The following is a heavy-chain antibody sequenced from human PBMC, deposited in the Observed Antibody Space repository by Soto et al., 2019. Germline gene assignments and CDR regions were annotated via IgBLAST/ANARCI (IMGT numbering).Heavy chain of an antibody. CDR3: ARSEQWLTQSTPIDY. CDR2: ISYSGST. V-gene: IGHV4-39*07. D-gene: IGHD6-19*01. Sequence: SETLSLTCTVSGASIISTSYFWGWIRQPSGKGLEWIGNISYSGSTFYNPSLKSQVTISVDTSKNQFSLKLSSVTAADTAVYYCARSEQWLTQSTPIDYWGQGTLVTVSS. CDR1: GASIISTSYF. J-gene: IGHJ4*02.